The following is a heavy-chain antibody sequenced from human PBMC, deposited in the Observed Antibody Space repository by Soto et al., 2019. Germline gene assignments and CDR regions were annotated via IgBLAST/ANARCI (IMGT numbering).Heavy chain of an antibody. CDR2: ISNTAITD. V-gene: IGHV3-11*01. J-gene: IGHJ6*03. D-gene: IGHD3-16*01. CDR3: ARDLHHMLSHKHNYYYLDV. Sequence: QVQLVESGGDLVKPGGSLRLSCVASGFSFSDYSMTWMRQAPGGGLDFVAFISNTAITDYYADSVKGRFSISRDNARNSVYLQTDSLRAEDAAVYYCARDLHHMLSHKHNYYYLDVWGTVTTVTVSS. CDR1: GFSFSDYS.